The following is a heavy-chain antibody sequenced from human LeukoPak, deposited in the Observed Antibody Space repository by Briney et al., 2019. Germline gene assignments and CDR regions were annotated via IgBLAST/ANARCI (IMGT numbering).Heavy chain of an antibody. Sequence: ASVKVSCKASGYTFTSYYMHWVRQAPGQGLEWMGQINPSGGSTTYAQKFQGRVTMTRDTSTSTVYMELYSLRSEDTAVYYCAKCRVSSSGSADYWGQGTLVIVSS. V-gene: IGHV1-46*01. CDR2: INPSGGST. CDR1: GYTFTSYY. J-gene: IGHJ4*02. D-gene: IGHD6-19*01. CDR3: AKCRVSSSGSADY.